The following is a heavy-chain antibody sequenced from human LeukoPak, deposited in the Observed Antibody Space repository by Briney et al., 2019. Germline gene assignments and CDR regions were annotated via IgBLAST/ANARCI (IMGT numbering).Heavy chain of an antibody. D-gene: IGHD3-10*01. J-gene: IGHJ6*02. CDR1: GYSFTSYW. CDR2: IDPSDSYT. CDR3: ARHLSYYGSGSLYGMDV. Sequence: GESLKISCKGSGYSFTSYWISWVRQMPGKGLEWMGRIDPSDSYTNYSPSFQGHVTISADKSISTAHLQWSSLKASDTAMYYCARHLSYYGSGSLYGMDVWGQGTTVTVSS. V-gene: IGHV5-10-1*01.